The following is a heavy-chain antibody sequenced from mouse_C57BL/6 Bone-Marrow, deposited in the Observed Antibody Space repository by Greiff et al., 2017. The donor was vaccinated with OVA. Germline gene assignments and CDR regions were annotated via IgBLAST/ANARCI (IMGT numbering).Heavy chain of an antibody. CDR2: INPSSGYT. V-gene: IGHV1-4*01. CDR3: ARGVYYDPPWFAY. J-gene: IGHJ3*01. CDR1: GYTFTSYT. Sequence: VQLQESGAELARPGASVKMSCQASGYTFTSYTMHWVKQRPGQGLEWIGYINPSSGYTTYNQKFKDKATLTAAKSSSTAYRQLSSLTSEDSAVYYWARGVYYDPPWFAYWGQGTLVTVSA. D-gene: IGHD2-4*01.